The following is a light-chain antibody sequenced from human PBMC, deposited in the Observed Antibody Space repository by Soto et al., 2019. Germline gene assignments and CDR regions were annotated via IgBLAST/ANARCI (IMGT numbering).Light chain of an antibody. CDR1: SGSIASNY. CDR2: EDN. V-gene: IGLV6-57*04. J-gene: IGLJ2*01. Sequence: NFMLTQPHSVSESPGKTVTISCTHSSGSIASNYVQWYQQRPGSAPTPAIYEDNERPSGVPDRFSGSIDSSSNSASLTISGLKTDDEADYYCQSYHSGNVVFGGGTKLTVL. CDR3: QSYHSGNVV.